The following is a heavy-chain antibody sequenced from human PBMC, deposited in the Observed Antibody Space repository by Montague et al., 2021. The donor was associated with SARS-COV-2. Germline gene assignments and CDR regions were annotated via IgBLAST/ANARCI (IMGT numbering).Heavy chain of an antibody. CDR3: ARIRDYDILTGSYSGFDY. D-gene: IGHD3-9*01. Sequence: PALVKPTQTLTLTCTFSGFSRSTSGMCVSWIRQPPGKALEWLALIDWDDDKYYSTSLKTRLTISKDTSKNQVVLTMTNMEPVDTATYYCARIRDYDILTGSYSGFDYWGQGTLVTVSS. J-gene: IGHJ4*02. CDR1: GFSRSTSGMC. V-gene: IGHV2-70*01. CDR2: IDWDDDK.